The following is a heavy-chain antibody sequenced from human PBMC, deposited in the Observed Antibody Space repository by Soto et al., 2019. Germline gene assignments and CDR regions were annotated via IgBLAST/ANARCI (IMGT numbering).Heavy chain of an antibody. D-gene: IGHD2-8*01. CDR3: ARDAGYCTNGVCYPLYYFDY. CDR2: IKQDGSEK. Sequence: GGSLRLSCAASGFTFSSYWMSWVRQAPGKGLEWVANIKQDGSEKYYVDSVKGRFTISRDNAKNSLYLQMNSLRAEDTAVYYCARDAGYCTNGVCYPLYYFDYWGQGTLVTVSS. V-gene: IGHV3-7*01. J-gene: IGHJ4*02. CDR1: GFTFSSYW.